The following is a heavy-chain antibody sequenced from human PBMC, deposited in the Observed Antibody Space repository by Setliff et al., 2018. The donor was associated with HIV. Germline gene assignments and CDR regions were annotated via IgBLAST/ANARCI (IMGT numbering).Heavy chain of an antibody. Sequence: SETLSLTCAVYGGSFGDQFWNWIRQSPGKGLEWIGEIHHGGGTKYNPSLKSRVTVSLDMSKNQFSLKLNSLTAADTAVFYCARLTTTYYYDSSAYYHPVWGQGTLVTV. CDR2: IHHGGGT. V-gene: IGHV4-34*01. CDR3: ARLTTTYYYDSSAYYHPV. J-gene: IGHJ4*02. D-gene: IGHD3-22*01. CDR1: GGSFGDQF.